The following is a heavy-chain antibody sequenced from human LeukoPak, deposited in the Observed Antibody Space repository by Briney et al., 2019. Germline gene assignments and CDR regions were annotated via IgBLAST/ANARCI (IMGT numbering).Heavy chain of an antibody. V-gene: IGHV4-59*08. D-gene: IGHD4-4*01. CDR1: GGSISSYY. Sequence: SETLSLTCTVSGGSISSYYWSWIRQPPGKGLEWIGYIYYSGSTNYNPSLKSRVTISVDTSKNQFSLKLSSVTAADTAVYYCAGGVYSNYFYYYYGMDVWGQGTTVTVSS. CDR2: IYYSGST. CDR3: AGGVYSNYFYYYYGMDV. J-gene: IGHJ6*02.